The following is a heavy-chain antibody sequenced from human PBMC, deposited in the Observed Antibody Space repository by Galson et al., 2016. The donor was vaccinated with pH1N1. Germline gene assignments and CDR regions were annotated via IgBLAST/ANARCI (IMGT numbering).Heavy chain of an antibody. CDR2: VYWDDDK. V-gene: IGHV2-5*02. J-gene: IGHJ4*02. D-gene: IGHD3-22*01. CDR1: GFSITNRGEA. Sequence: PALVKPTQTLTLTCIFSGFSITNRGEAVGWIRQPPGKALEWLALVYWDDDKFYSRSLQSRLTITKDTSKNQVVLRMTNMDPVDTGTTYCAHLYYYDTSGFYRYFDYWGQGILVTGSS. CDR3: AHLYYYDTSGFYRYFDY.